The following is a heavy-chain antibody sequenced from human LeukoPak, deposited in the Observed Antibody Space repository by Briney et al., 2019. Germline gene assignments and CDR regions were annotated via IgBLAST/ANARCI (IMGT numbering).Heavy chain of an antibody. V-gene: IGHV1-2*02. CDR2: INPNSGGT. CDR3: ARDTYYDSSGYYFDAFDI. J-gene: IGHJ3*02. Sequence: ASVKVSCKASGYTFTNYAISWVRQAPGQGLEWMGWINPNSGGTNYAQKFQGRVTMTRDTSISTAYMELSRLRSDDTAVYYCARDTYYDSSGYYFDAFDIWGQGTMVTVSS. D-gene: IGHD3-22*01. CDR1: GYTFTNYA.